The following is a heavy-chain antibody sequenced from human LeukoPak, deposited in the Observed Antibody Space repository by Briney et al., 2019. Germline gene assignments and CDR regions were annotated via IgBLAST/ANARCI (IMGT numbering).Heavy chain of an antibody. D-gene: IGHD3-22*01. Sequence: PSETLSLTCAVYGGSLSGYYCSWIRQPPGKGLEWIGEINHSGSTNYNPSLKSRVTISVDTSKNQFSLKLSSLTAADTAVYYCAGYYYDSSGYYTFEYWGQGTLVTVSS. CDR3: AGYYYDSSGYYTFEY. J-gene: IGHJ4*02. CDR2: INHSGST. V-gene: IGHV4-34*01. CDR1: GGSLSGYY.